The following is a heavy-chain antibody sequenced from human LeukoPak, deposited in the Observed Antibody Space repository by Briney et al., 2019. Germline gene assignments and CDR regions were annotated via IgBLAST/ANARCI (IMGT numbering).Heavy chain of an antibody. CDR1: GGSFSGYY. Sequence: TPSETLSLTCAVYGGSFSGYYWSWIRQPPGKGLEWIGEINHSGSTNYNPSLKSRVTISVDTSKNHFSLKLSSVTAADTAVYYCARLGYCSSTSCPVDPWGQGTLVTVSS. J-gene: IGHJ5*02. CDR3: ARLGYCSSTSCPVDP. V-gene: IGHV4-34*01. D-gene: IGHD2-2*01. CDR2: INHSGST.